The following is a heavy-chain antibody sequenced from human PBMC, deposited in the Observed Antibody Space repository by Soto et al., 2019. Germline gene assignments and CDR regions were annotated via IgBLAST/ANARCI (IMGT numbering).Heavy chain of an antibody. CDR2: ISYDGNNK. CDR1: VFTFSRFS. CDR3: ARDHGMFLSYYYYGMEV. Sequence: VGSLRLSCASSVFTFSRFSMHCVRHSPGKGLAWVAVISYDGNNKHFAESVKGRFSISRDDSKNTVYLEMNNLRGDDSAVYYCARDHGMFLSYYYYGMEVWGQGTTVTVSS. V-gene: IGHV3-30-3*01. J-gene: IGHJ6*01. D-gene: IGHD3-10*02.